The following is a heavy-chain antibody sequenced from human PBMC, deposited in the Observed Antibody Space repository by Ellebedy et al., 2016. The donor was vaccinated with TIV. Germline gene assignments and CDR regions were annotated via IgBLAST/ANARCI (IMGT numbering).Heavy chain of an antibody. J-gene: IGHJ4*02. Sequence: GESLKISCAASGFTFSSYGMHWVRQAPGKGLEWVAVIWYDGSNKYYADSVKGRFTISRDNSKNTLYLQMNSLRAEDTAVYYCARVPVPAAMGLPLDYWGQGTLVTVSS. CDR3: ARVPVPAAMGLPLDY. V-gene: IGHV3-33*08. CDR1: GFTFSSYG. CDR2: IWYDGSNK. D-gene: IGHD2-2*01.